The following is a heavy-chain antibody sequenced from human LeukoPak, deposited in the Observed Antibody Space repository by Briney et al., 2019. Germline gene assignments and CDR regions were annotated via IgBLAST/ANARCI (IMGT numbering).Heavy chain of an antibody. CDR3: ARARPGGEAAAGVDREAFDY. Sequence: PSETLSPTCTVSGGSISSYYWSWIRQPPGKGLEWIGYIYYSGSTNYNPSLKSRVTISVDTSKNQFSLKLSSVTAADTAVYYCARARPGGEAAAGVDREAFDYWGQGTLVTVSS. CDR1: GGSISSYY. V-gene: IGHV4-59*01. J-gene: IGHJ4*02. D-gene: IGHD6-13*01. CDR2: IYYSGST.